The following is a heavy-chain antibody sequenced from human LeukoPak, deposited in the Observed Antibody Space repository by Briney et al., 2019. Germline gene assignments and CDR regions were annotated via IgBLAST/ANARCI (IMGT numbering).Heavy chain of an antibody. CDR1: GFTFSNYP. CDR3: AKVASERLGRLNY. D-gene: IGHD2-2*01. Sequence: GGSLRLSCGGFGFTFSNYPMNWVRQPPGEGLEWVSAISGSGGSTYYADSVKGRFTISRDNSKNTLYLQMNSLRAEDTAVYYCAKVASERLGRLNYWGQGTLVTVSS. CDR2: ISGSGGST. J-gene: IGHJ4*02. V-gene: IGHV3-23*01.